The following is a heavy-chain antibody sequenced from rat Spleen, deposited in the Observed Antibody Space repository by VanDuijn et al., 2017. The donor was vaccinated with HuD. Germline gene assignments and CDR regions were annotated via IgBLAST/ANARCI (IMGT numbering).Heavy chain of an antibody. Sequence: EVQLVESGGGLVQPGRSLKLSCAASGFTFSPFAMAWVRQAPGKGLEWVASITNTGGSTYYPDSVKGRFTISRDNSKSILYLQMDSLRSEDTATYYCTTPRDYYDNRFDYWGQGVMVTVSS. CDR1: GFTFSPFA. CDR2: ITNTGGST. V-gene: IGHV5-31*01. D-gene: IGHD1-6*01. CDR3: TTPRDYYDNRFDY. J-gene: IGHJ2*01.